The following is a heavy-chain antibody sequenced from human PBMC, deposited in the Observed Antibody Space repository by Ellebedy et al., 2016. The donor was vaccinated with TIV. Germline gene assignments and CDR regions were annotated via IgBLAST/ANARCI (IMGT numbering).Heavy chain of an antibody. Sequence: GESLKISCAAAGFTFSSYWMTWVRQAPGKGLEWVASIKHDGSETGYVDSVKGRFIISRDNAKNSLHLQMNSLRAEDTAVYYCTRDAAPGDYWGQGTLVTVSS. CDR2: IKHDGSET. J-gene: IGHJ4*02. V-gene: IGHV3-7*01. D-gene: IGHD3-16*01. CDR1: GFTFSSYW. CDR3: TRDAAPGDY.